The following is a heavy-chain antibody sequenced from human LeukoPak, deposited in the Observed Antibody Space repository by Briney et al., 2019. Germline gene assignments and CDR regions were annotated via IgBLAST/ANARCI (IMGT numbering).Heavy chain of an antibody. CDR1: GGSISSSNW. CDR2: IYHSGST. D-gene: IGHD3-10*01. CDR3: ARDLYGSGTLGY. J-gene: IGHJ4*02. V-gene: IGHV4-4*02. Sequence: PSETLSLTCAVSGGSISSSNWWSWVRQPPGKGLEWIGEIYHSGSTNYNPSLKSRVTISVDTSKNQFSLKLSSVTAADTAVYYCARDLYGSGTLGYWGQGTLVTVSS.